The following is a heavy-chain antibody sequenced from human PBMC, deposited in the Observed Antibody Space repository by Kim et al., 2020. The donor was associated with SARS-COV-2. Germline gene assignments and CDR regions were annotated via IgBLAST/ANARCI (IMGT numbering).Heavy chain of an antibody. CDR1: GFPVSNYD. V-gene: IGHV3-13*04. Sequence: GGSLRLSCAASGFPVSNYDMHWVRQSPKRGLEWVAVIAVAGHTYYSDSVKGRLTISRDNGKNCIYLQLDTLRAGDTAQYYCVRAGFGNDWTVLEWWGQGALVTVSS. J-gene: IGHJ4*01. D-gene: IGHD3-9*01. CDR3: VRAGFGNDWTVLEW. CDR2: IAVAGHT.